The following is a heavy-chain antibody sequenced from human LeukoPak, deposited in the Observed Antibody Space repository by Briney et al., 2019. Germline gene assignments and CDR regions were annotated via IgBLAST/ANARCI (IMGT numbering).Heavy chain of an antibody. V-gene: IGHV4-59*01. CDR1: GGSLSTYS. CDR3: TRDWPHDYNDYYMDI. CDR2: IYCSGGT. Sequence: SETLSLSCAASGGSLSTYSWSWIRQPPGKGLEWIWYIYCSGGTNYNPSLKNRVSISVAKSNNQFSLKLNCCTPALRAAHYCTRDWPHDYNDYYMDIWGKGTTVTVSS. J-gene: IGHJ6*03.